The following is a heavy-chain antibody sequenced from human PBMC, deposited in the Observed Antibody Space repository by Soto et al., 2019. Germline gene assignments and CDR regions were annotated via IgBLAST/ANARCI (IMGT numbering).Heavy chain of an antibody. V-gene: IGHV4-38-2*01. D-gene: IGHD2-21*02. J-gene: IGHJ4*02. CDR1: GYSISSGYY. CDR2: IFHSGST. CDR3: ARGLQYGGNSAY. Sequence: SETLSLTCGFSGYSISSGYYWGWIRQPPGKGLEWIASIFHSGSTYYNPSLKSRVTISVDTSKNQFSLKLSSVTAADTAVYYCARGLQYGGNSAYWGQGTLVTVSS.